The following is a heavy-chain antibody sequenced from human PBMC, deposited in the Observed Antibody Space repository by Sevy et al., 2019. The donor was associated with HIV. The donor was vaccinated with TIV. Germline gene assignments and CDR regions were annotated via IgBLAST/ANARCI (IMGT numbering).Heavy chain of an antibody. CDR3: ARNDIVVVPAALLPDYYYYYYMDV. D-gene: IGHD2-2*01. CDR2: INPSGGST. CDR1: GYTFTSYY. Sequence: ASVKVSCKASGYTFTSYYMHWVRQAPGQGLEWMGIINPSGGSTSYAQKFQGRVTMTRDTSTRTVYMELSSLRSEDTAVYYGARNDIVVVPAALLPDYYYYYYMDVWGKGTSVTVSS. V-gene: IGHV1-46*01. J-gene: IGHJ6*03.